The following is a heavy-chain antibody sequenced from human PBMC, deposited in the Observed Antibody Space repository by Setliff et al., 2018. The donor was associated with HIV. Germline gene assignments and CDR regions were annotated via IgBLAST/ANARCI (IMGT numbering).Heavy chain of an antibody. CDR2: IYTSGST. CDR3: VRDDYGYNGKGFDY. D-gene: IGHD4-17*01. Sequence: SETLSLTCTVSGGSISSYYWSWIRQPAGKGLEWIGRIYTSGSTNYNPSLKSRVTMSVDTSKHQFSPKLSSVTAADTAMYYCVRDDYGYNGKGFDYWGPGTLVTVSS. J-gene: IGHJ4*02. CDR1: GGSISSYY. V-gene: IGHV4-4*07.